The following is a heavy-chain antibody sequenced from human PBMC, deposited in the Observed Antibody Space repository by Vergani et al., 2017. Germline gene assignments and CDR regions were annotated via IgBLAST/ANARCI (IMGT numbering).Heavy chain of an antibody. J-gene: IGHJ2*01. V-gene: IGHV4-34*01. D-gene: IGHD1-7*01. Sequence: QVQLQQWGAGLLKPSETLSLTCAVYGGSFSGYYWSWIRQPPGKGLGWIGEINHSGSTNYNPSLKSRVTISVDTSKNQFSLKLSSVTAADTAVYYCARGELDWYFDLWGRGTLVTVSS. CDR1: GGSFSGYY. CDR3: ARGELDWYFDL. CDR2: INHSGST.